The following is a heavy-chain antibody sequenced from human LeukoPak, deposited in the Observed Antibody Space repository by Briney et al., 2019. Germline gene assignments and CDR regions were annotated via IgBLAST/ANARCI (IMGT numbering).Heavy chain of an antibody. CDR2: IYPGDSDT. CDR1: GYSFSNYW. J-gene: IGHJ5*02. V-gene: IGHV5-51*01. D-gene: IGHD6-13*01. Sequence: GESLKISCKSSGYSFSNYWIAWVRQMPGEGVWLVGIIYPGDSDTRYRPSFQGQVTISADTSINTSYLPWSSLKASDTAIYYCAKGRQQLASLTWFYPWGQETLVTVSS. CDR3: AKGRQQLASLTWFYP.